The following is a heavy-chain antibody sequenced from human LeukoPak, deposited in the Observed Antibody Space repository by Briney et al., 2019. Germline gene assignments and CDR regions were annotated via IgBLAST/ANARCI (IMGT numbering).Heavy chain of an antibody. D-gene: IGHD6-13*01. J-gene: IGHJ4*02. CDR1: GFTFSIYG. CDR3: AKDPIRIGAAIQISAYYFDY. CDR2: IRYDGSNK. Sequence: PGGSLRLSCAASGFTFSIYGMHWVRQAPGKGLEWVAFIRYDGSNKYHADSVKGRFTISRDNSKNTLYLQMNSLRAEDTAVYYCAKDPIRIGAAIQISAYYFDYWGQGTLVTVSS. V-gene: IGHV3-30*02.